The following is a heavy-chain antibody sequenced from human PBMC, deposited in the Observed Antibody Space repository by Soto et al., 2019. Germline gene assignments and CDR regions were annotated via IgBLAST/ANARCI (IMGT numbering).Heavy chain of an antibody. D-gene: IGHD6-19*01. V-gene: IGHV1-3*01. CDR1: GYTFTSYA. Sequence: VASVKVSCKASGYTFTSYAMHWVRQAPGQRLEWMGWINAGNGNTKYSQKFQGRVTITRDTSASTAYMELSSLRSEDTAVYYCARDYSSGWVPRYWFDPWGQGTLVTVSS. CDR2: INAGNGNT. J-gene: IGHJ5*02. CDR3: ARDYSSGWVPRYWFDP.